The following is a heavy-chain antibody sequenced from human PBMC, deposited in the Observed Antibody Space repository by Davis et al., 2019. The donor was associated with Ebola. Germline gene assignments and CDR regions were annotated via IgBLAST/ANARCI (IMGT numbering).Heavy chain of an antibody. Sequence: HTGGSLRLSCAASGFTFSSYWMHWVRQAPGKGLVWVSRINSDGSSTSYAASVKGRFTISRDNAKKSLYLQMNSLRAEDTAVYYCARGYYDFWSGFPRRFDPWGQGTLVTVSS. J-gene: IGHJ5*02. CDR1: GFTFSSYW. V-gene: IGHV3-74*01. CDR2: INSDGSST. D-gene: IGHD3-3*01. CDR3: ARGYYDFWSGFPRRFDP.